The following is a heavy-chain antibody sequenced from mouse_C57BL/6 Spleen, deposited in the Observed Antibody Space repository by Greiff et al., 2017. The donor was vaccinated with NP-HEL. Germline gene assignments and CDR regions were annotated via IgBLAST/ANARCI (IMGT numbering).Heavy chain of an antibody. CDR2: INPNSGGT. J-gene: IGHJ2*01. CDR3: ARGENFGYFDY. D-gene: IGHD2-13*01. CDR1: GYTFTDYY. V-gene: IGHV1-26*01. Sequence: EVQLQQSGPELVKPGASVKISCKASGYTFTDYYMNWVKQSHGKSLEWIGDINPNSGGTSYNQKFMGKATLTVDKSSSTAYMELRSLTSEDSAVYYCARGENFGYFDYWGQGTTLTVSS.